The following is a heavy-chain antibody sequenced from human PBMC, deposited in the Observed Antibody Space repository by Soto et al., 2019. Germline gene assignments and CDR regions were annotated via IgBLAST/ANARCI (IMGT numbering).Heavy chain of an antibody. CDR2: IYWDDDK. CDR3: ARLTRGVYDLDRLWEKFDY. J-gene: IGHJ4*02. D-gene: IGHD5-12*01. V-gene: IGHV2-5*02. CDR1: GFSLSSIGMG. Sequence: QITVKESGLTLVKPTETLTLTCTFSGFSLSSIGMGVGWIRQPPGKALEWLTLIYWDDDKRYSPSLSSRLTITKDPSKNPVDLTMTTMDPVDTATYYCARLTRGVYDLDRLWEKFDYWGQGALVTVS.